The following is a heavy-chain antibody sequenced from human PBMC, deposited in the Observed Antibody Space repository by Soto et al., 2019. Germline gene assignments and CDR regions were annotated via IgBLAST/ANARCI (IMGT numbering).Heavy chain of an antibody. Sequence: SETLSLTWTVSADSISSSSYYWGWILQPPVKGLEWIGSISYSGSTYYNPSLKSRVTISVDTSKNQFSLKLSSVTAADSAVYYCARLPTGFPNWFDSWGQGALVTVS. V-gene: IGHV4-39*01. D-gene: IGHD4-4*01. CDR1: ADSISSSSYY. J-gene: IGHJ5*01. CDR2: ISYSGST. CDR3: ARLPTGFPNWFDS.